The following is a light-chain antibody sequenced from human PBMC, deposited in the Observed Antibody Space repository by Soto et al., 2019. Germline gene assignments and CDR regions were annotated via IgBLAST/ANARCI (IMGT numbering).Light chain of an antibody. CDR3: QCYDSSLSGSKVV. Sequence: QSVLTQPPSVSGAPGQRVTISCTGSSSNIGAGYDVHWYQQLPGTAPKLVIYGNRNRPSGVPDRFSGSKSGTSASLAITGLQAEDEADYYCQCYDSSLSGSKVVFGGGTKLTVL. V-gene: IGLV1-40*01. CDR2: GNR. CDR1: SSNIGAGYD. J-gene: IGLJ2*01.